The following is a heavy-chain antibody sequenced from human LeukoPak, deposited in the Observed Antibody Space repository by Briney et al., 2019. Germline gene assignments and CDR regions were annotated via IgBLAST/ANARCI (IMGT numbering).Heavy chain of an antibody. J-gene: IGHJ6*02. CDR2: FDPEDGET. D-gene: IGHD6-13*01. Sequence: GASVKVSCKVSGYTLTELSMHWVRQAPGKGLEWRGGFDPEDGETIYAQKFQGRVTMTEDTSTDTAYMALSSLRSEATAVYYCATPPSIAADYGMDVWGQGTTVTVSS. V-gene: IGHV1-24*01. CDR1: GYTLTELS. CDR3: ATPPSIAADYGMDV.